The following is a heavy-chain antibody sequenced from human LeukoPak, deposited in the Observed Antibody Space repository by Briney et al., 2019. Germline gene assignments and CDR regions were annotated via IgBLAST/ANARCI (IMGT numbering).Heavy chain of an antibody. CDR1: GYTFTSYY. CDR2: INPSGGST. V-gene: IGHV1-46*03. CDR3: ARPAYYYDSSGYYEDGRFGY. Sequence: ASVKVSCKASGYTFTSYYMNWVRQAPGQGLEWMGIINPSGGSTSYAQKFQGRVTMTRDTSTSTVYMELSSLRSEDTAVYYCARPAYYYDSSGYYEDGRFGYWGQGTLVTVSS. J-gene: IGHJ4*02. D-gene: IGHD3-22*01.